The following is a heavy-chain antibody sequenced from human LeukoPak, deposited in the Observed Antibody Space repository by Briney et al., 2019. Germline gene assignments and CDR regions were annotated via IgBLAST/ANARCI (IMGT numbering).Heavy chain of an antibody. CDR2: TYFRSKWYN. CDR3: ARGLLVGHPYYCAMDV. D-gene: IGHD2-8*02. CDR1: GDSVSSNSAT. V-gene: IGHV6-1*01. Sequence: SQTLSLTCAISGDSVSSNSATWTWIRQSPSRCLEWLGGTYFRSKWYNDSAESVKSRISINPDTSKNQFSLQLSSVTPEDTAGYYCARGLLVGHPYYCAMDVWGQGTTVSVSS. J-gene: IGHJ6*02.